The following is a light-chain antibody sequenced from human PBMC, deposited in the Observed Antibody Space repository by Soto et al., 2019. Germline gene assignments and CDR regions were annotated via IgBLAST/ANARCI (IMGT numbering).Light chain of an antibody. CDR2: GNT. Sequence: AVLSKPPSASGTPGQRVTISCSGSSSNIGRNYICWYQQLPGTAPKLLIYGNTQRPSGVPDRFSGSKSGTSVSLAISGLRSEDEADYYCASCDNSLNSYVFGIGTKVTVL. V-gene: IGLV1-47*02. CDR1: SSNIGRNY. CDR3: ASCDNSLNSYV. J-gene: IGLJ1*01.